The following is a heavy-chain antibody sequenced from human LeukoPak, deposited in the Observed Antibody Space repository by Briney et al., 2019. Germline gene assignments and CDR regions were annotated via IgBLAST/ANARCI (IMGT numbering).Heavy chain of an antibody. CDR1: GFTFSSHG. CDR2: ISYDGRNQ. D-gene: IGHD6-13*01. Sequence: GGSLTLSCAASGFTFSSHGMHWVRQAPGKGLEWVAVISYDGRNQYYADSVKGRFTISRDNSKNTLYLQMNSLRAEDTAVYYCAKDHSSSTGYFQHWGQGTLVTVSS. V-gene: IGHV3-30*18. CDR3: AKDHSSSTGYFQH. J-gene: IGHJ1*01.